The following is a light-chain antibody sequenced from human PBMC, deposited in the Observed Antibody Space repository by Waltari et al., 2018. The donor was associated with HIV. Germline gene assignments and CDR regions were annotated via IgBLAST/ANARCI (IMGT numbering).Light chain of an antibody. CDR3: STWDERLNGVV. CDR2: EVT. J-gene: IGLJ2*01. CDR1: SSDVGRYNY. V-gene: IGLV2-8*01. Sequence: QSALTQPPSASGSPGQSVTISCTGSSSDVGRYNYVSWYQQHPGKAPKLIIYEVTKRPSGVPDRFSGSKSGNTASLTVSGLRAEDEADYYCSTWDERLNGVVFGGGTRLTVV.